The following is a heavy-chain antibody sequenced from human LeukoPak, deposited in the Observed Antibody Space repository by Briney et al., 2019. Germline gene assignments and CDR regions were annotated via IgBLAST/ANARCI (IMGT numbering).Heavy chain of an antibody. CDR3: ARPSYYDSALDAFDI. Sequence: SETLSLTCTVSGGSISSYYWSWIRQPPGKGLEWIGYIYYSGSTNYNPSLKSRVTISVDTSKNQFSLKLSSVAAADTAVYYCARPSYYDSALDAFDIWGQGTMVTVSS. CDR2: IYYSGST. J-gene: IGHJ3*02. CDR1: GGSISSYY. V-gene: IGHV4-59*01. D-gene: IGHD3-3*01.